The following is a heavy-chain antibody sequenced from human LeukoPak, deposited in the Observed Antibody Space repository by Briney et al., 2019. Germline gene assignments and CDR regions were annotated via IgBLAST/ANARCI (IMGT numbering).Heavy chain of an antibody. CDR3: ARDRAPHSSSCFDY. D-gene: IGHD6-13*01. Sequence: GGSLRLSCAASGFTFSNYWMSWVRQAPGKGLEWVANIKQDGSEKYYVDSVKGRFTISRDNAKNSLYLQMNSLRAEDTAVYYCARDRAPHSSSCFDYWGQGTLVTVSS. V-gene: IGHV3-7*01. CDR1: GFTFSNYW. CDR2: IKQDGSEK. J-gene: IGHJ4*02.